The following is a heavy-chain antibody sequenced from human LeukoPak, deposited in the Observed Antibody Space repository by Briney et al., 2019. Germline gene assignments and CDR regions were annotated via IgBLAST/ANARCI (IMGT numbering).Heavy chain of an antibody. Sequence: SVKVSCKASGGTFSSYAISWVRQAPGQGLEWMGRIIPILGIANYAQKFQGRVTITADKSTSTAYMELSSLRSEDTAAYYCARARADIVVVPPDYWGQGTLVTVSS. CDR1: GGTFSSYA. D-gene: IGHD2-2*01. J-gene: IGHJ4*02. CDR2: IIPILGIA. V-gene: IGHV1-69*04. CDR3: ARARADIVVVPPDY.